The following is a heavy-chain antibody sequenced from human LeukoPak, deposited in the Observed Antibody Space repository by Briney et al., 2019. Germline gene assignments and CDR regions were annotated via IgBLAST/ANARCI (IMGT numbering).Heavy chain of an antibody. Sequence: PGGSLRLSCAASGFTFSTHNMNWVRQAPGKGLEWVSYISGSSNNIHYADSVKGRFTISRDNSKNTLYLQMNSLRAVDTAVYYCAKDWRVDYGGKDGSEWGQGTLVTVSS. D-gene: IGHD4-23*01. CDR3: AKDWRVDYGGKDGSE. CDR2: ISGSSNNI. CDR1: GFTFSTHN. V-gene: IGHV3-48*01. J-gene: IGHJ4*02.